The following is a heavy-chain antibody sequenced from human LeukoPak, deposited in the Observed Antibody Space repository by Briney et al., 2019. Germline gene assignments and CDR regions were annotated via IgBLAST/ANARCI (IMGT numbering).Heavy chain of an antibody. D-gene: IGHD6-13*01. J-gene: IGHJ4*02. CDR1: GFTFSTAW. Sequence: GGSLRLSCAASGFTFSTAWMSRVRQAPGKGLEWVGRIKSKTDGGTTEYAAPVKGRFTISRDDSKNTLYLQMDSLIIDDTAVYYCWYAPDYWGQGTLVTVSS. CDR3: WYAPDY. V-gene: IGHV3-15*01. CDR2: IKSKTDGGTT.